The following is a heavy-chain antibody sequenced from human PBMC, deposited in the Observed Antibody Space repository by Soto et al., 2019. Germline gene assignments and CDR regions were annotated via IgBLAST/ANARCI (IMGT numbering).Heavy chain of an antibody. CDR3: ARSRTLSSLSAFDI. CDR1: GYTFTSYG. V-gene: IGHV1-18*01. Sequence: QVQLVQSGVEVKKPGASVKVSCKASGYTFTSYGISWVRQAPGQGLEWMGWISAYNGNTNYAQKLQGRVTMTTDTYTSTAHMELRSLRSDDTAVYYCARSRTLSSLSAFDIWGQGTMVTVSS. CDR2: ISAYNGNT. D-gene: IGHD3-16*02. J-gene: IGHJ3*02.